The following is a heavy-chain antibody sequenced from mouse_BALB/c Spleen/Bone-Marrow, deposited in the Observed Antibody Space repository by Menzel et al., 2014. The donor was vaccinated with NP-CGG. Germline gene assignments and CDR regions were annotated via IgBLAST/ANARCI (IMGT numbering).Heavy chain of an antibody. CDR2: INPGSSGT. CDR1: GYAFTNYL. CDR3: AKSINSTTAIHY. Sequence: VQLQQSGAELVRPGTSVKVSCKASGYAFTNYLIEWAKQRPGQGLEWIGVINPGSSGTDYNEKFKGKATLTADKSSSTTYMRLIILTSDYSSFYFFAKSINSTTAIHYWPQSTSVTVSS. V-gene: IGHV1-54*01. D-gene: IGHD1-1*01. J-gene: IGHJ4*01.